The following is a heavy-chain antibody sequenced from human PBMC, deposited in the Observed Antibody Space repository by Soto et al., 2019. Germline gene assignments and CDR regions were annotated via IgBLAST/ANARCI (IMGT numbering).Heavy chain of an antibody. CDR3: ARNMDRDDYGDYDPLYFDY. CDR1: GGTFSSYT. J-gene: IGHJ4*02. Sequence: ASVKVSCKASGGTFSSYTISWVRQAPGQGLEWMGRIIPILGIANYAQKFQGRVTITADKSTSTAYMELSSLRSEDTAVYYCARNMDRDDYGDYDPLYFDYWGQGTLVTVSS. V-gene: IGHV1-69*02. CDR2: IIPILGIA. D-gene: IGHD4-17*01.